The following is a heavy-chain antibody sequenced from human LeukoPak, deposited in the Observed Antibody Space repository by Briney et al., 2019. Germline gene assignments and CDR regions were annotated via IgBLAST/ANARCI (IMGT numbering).Heavy chain of an antibody. J-gene: IGHJ4*02. CDR2: IYYSGST. D-gene: IGHD4-17*01. CDR1: GGSISSYY. CDR3: ARPRSLYGDYVD. V-gene: IGHV4-59*08. Sequence: PSETLSLTCTVSGGSISSYYWSWIRQPPGKGLEWIGYIYYSGSTNYNPSLKSRVTISVDTSKNQFSLKLSSVTAADTAVYYCARPRSLYGDYVDWGQGTLVTVSS.